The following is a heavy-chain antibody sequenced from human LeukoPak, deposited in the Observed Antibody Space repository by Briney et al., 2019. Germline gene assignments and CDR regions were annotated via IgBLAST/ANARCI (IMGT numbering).Heavy chain of an antibody. CDR1: GFTFSSYS. CDR2: ISSSSSYI. J-gene: IGHJ3*02. V-gene: IGHV3-21*04. CDR3: ARGSAQVTINLRLPGYDAFDI. D-gene: IGHD2-15*01. Sequence: GGSLRLSCAASGFTFSSYSMNWVRQAPGKGLEWVSSISSSSSYIYYADSVKGRFTISRDNAKNSLYLQMNSLRAEDTAVYYCARGSAQVTINLRLPGYDAFDIWGQGTMVTVSS.